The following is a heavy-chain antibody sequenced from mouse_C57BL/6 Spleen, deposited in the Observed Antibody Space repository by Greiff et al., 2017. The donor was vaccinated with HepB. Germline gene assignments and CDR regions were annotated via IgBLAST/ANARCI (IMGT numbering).Heavy chain of an antibody. D-gene: IGHD1-1*01. CDR2: ISSGGSYT. Sequence: EVMLVESGGDLVKPGGSLKLSCAASGFTFSSYGMSWVRQTPDKRLEWVATISSGGSYTYYPDSVKGRFTISRDNAKNTLYLQMSSLKSEDTAMYYCARLTVVAPYAMDYWGQGTSVTVSS. J-gene: IGHJ4*01. CDR1: GFTFSSYG. CDR3: ARLTVVAPYAMDY. V-gene: IGHV5-6*01.